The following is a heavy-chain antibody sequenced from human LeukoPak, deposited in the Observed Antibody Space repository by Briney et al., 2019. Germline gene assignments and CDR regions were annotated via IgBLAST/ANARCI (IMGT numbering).Heavy chain of an antibody. D-gene: IGHD6-19*01. CDR1: GGSISSYY. V-gene: IGHV4-59*01. Sequence: SETLSLTCTVSGGSISSYYWSWIRQPPGKGLEWIGYIYYSGSTNYNPSLKSRVTISVDTSKNQFSLELSSVTAADTAVYYCARFSAVAGNFDCWGQGTLVTVSS. J-gene: IGHJ4*02. CDR2: IYYSGST. CDR3: ARFSAVAGNFDC.